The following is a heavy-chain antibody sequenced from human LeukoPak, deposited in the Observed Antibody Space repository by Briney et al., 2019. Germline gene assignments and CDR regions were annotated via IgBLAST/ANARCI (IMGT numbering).Heavy chain of an antibody. Sequence: SETLSLTCTVSGYSISSGYYWGWIRQPPGKGLEWIGSIYHSGSTYYNPSLKSRVTISVDTSRNQFSLKLSSVTAADTAVYYCARGRVYYDILTGYYDYWGQGTLVTVSS. V-gene: IGHV4-38-2*02. CDR1: GYSISSGYY. D-gene: IGHD3-9*01. CDR3: ARGRVYYDILTGYYDY. J-gene: IGHJ4*02. CDR2: IYHSGST.